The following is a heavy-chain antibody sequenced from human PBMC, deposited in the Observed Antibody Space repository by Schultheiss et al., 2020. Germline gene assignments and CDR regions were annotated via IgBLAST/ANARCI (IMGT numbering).Heavy chain of an antibody. CDR1: GFTFSSYA. V-gene: IGHV3-23*01. J-gene: IGHJ3*02. D-gene: IGHD3-10*01. CDR2: ISGSGGST. Sequence: GGSLRLSCAASGFTFSSYAMSWVRQAPGKGLEWVSAISGSGGSTYYADSVKGRFTISRDNFKSTLYLQMNSLRAEDTAVYYCARGLGETPNDAFDMWGQGTMVTVSS. CDR3: ARGLGETPNDAFDM.